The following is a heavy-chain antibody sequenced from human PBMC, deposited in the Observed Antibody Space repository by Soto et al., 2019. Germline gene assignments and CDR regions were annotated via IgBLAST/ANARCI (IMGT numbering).Heavy chain of an antibody. V-gene: IGHV3-23*01. CDR1: GFTFSDYA. D-gene: IGHD2-8*01. Sequence: GESLKISCAASGFTFSDYAMGWVRQAPGKGLEWVSSISASGYSTYYADSVKGRFTISRDTSKNTLYLQTNSLRAEDTAMYYCAKMRRHADQPLHSCGQRSRATVSA. J-gene: IGHJ4*02. CDR3: AKMRRHADQPLHS. CDR2: ISASGYST.